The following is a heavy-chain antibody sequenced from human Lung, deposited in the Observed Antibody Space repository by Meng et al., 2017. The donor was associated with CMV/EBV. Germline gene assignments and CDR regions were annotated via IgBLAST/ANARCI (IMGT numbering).Heavy chain of an antibody. Sequence: SXTXSLXXAAYGGSFSGYHWSWIRQPPGKGLEWIGEINHSGSTNYNPSPKSRVTISVDTSKNQFSLKLSSVTAADTAVYYCARSKRNNYYGSGSYSKNYGMDVWXQGTTVTVSS. J-gene: IGHJ6*02. V-gene: IGHV4-34*01. CDR2: INHSGST. CDR1: GGSFSGYH. CDR3: ARSKRNNYYGSGSYSKNYGMDV. D-gene: IGHD3-10*01.